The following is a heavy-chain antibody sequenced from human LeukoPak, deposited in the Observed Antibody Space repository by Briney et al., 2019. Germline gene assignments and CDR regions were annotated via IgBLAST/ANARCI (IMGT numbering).Heavy chain of an antibody. J-gene: IGHJ6*04. CDR1: GGSISSSSYY. CDR2: IYYSGST. Sequence: KPSETLSLTCTVSGGSISSSSYYWGWIRQPPGKGLEWIGSIYYSGSTYYNPSLKSRVTISVDTSKNQFSLKLSSVTAADTAVYYCARIAARPGVDVWGKGTTVTVSS. CDR3: ARIAARPGVDV. V-gene: IGHV4-39*07. D-gene: IGHD6-6*01.